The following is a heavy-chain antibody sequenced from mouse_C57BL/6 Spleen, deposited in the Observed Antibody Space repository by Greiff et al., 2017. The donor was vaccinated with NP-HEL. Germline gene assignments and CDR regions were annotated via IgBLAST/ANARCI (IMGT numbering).Heavy chain of an antibody. CDR3: ARLYYGSSYVFDY. D-gene: IGHD1-1*01. Sequence: QVQLQQPGAELVRPGTSVKLSCKASGYTFTSYWMHWVKQRPGQGLEWIGVIDPSDSYTNYNPKFKGQATLTVDPSSSTAYMQLSSLTSEDSAVYYCARLYYGSSYVFDYWGQGTTLTVSS. CDR1: GYTFTSYW. V-gene: IGHV1-59*01. J-gene: IGHJ2*01. CDR2: IDPSDSYT.